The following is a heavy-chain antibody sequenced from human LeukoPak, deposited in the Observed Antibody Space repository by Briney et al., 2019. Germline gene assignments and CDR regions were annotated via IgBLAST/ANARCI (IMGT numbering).Heavy chain of an antibody. V-gene: IGHV4-59*01. CDR1: GGSISGYY. CDR3: ARAPYYYGSGNNGMDV. D-gene: IGHD3-10*01. CDR2: IYYSGST. J-gene: IGHJ6*04. Sequence: SETLSLTCTVSGGSISGYYWSWIRQPPGKGLEWIGCIYYSGSTNYNPSLKSRVTISVDTSKNQFSLKLSSVTAADTAVYYCARAPYYYGSGNNGMDVWGKGTTVTVSS.